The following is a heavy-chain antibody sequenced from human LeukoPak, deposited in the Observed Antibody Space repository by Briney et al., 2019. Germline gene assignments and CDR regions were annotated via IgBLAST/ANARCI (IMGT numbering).Heavy chain of an antibody. J-gene: IGHJ4*02. D-gene: IGHD2-8*01. Sequence: GGSLRLSCAASGFTFSSSWMTWVRQAPGKGLEWVASIREDGSQKTSVDSVRGRFTISRDNAKNSVYLQMDSLRAEDTAVYYCARGPTNGQALDYWGQGALVSVSS. CDR1: GFTFSSSW. V-gene: IGHV3-7*01. CDR2: IREDGSQK. CDR3: ARGPTNGQALDY.